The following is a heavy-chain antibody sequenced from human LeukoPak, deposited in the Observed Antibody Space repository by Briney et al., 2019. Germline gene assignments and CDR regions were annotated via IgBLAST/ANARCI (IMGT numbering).Heavy chain of an antibody. V-gene: IGHV4-39*01. CDR2: LYYGESS. CDR3: ASQLPTAAADTRGYFDY. D-gene: IGHD6-25*01. CDR1: GGSISFISSITYY. Sequence: SSETLSLTCTVSGGSISFISSITYYWGWIRQAPGKGLEWIGSLYYGESSHYNPSLKSRATLSVDTSNNQFSLKLTSVTAADAAVYFCASQLPTAAADTRGYFDYWGQGTVVTVSS. J-gene: IGHJ4*02.